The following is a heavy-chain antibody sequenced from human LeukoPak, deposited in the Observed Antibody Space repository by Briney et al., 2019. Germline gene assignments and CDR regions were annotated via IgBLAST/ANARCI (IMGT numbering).Heavy chain of an antibody. Sequence: PGGSLRLSCAASGFTFSSYSMNWVRQAPGKGLEWVSSISSSSYIYYADSVKGRFTISRDNSKNTLYLQMNSLRAEDTAVYYCAKAVVGARGYYFDYWGQGTLVTVSS. CDR2: ISSSSYI. CDR1: GFTFSSYS. J-gene: IGHJ4*02. D-gene: IGHD2-15*01. V-gene: IGHV3-21*04. CDR3: AKAVVGARGYYFDY.